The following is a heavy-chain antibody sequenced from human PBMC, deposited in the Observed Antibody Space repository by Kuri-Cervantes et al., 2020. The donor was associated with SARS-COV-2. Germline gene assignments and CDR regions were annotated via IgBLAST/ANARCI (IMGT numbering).Heavy chain of an antibody. Sequence: GGSLRLSCAASGFTFSSYSMNWVRQAPGKGLEWVSSISSSSSYIYYADSVKGRFTISRDNAKNSLYLQMNSLRAEDTAVYYCAKSSRYNGDYFDYWGQGTLVTVSS. V-gene: IGHV3-21*04. J-gene: IGHJ4*02. CDR1: GFTFSSYS. D-gene: IGHD1-14*01. CDR3: AKSSRYNGDYFDY. CDR2: ISSSSSYI.